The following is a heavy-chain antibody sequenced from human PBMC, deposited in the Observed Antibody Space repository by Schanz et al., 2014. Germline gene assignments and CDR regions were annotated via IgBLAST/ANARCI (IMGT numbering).Heavy chain of an antibody. CDR3: ARDRRRYCSTASCLHDNWFDP. D-gene: IGHD2-2*01. Sequence: QVQLVQSGTQVKKPGASVKVSCKASGYTLSAYSLHWVRQAPGQGLEWMGWISPYNGNTNYAPKVQGRVTVTTDTSTSTVYMELRSLTSDDTAVYYCARDRRRYCSTASCLHDNWFDPWGQGTLVNVSS. CDR1: GYTLSAYS. CDR2: ISPYNGNT. V-gene: IGHV1-18*01. J-gene: IGHJ5*02.